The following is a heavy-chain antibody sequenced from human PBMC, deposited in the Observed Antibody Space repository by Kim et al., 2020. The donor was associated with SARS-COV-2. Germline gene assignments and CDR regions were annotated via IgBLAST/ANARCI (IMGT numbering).Heavy chain of an antibody. CDR2: ISHDGNNS. V-gene: IGHV3-30*03. CDR1: GFSFSSYG. CDR3: ARTGTRRPNYYYGMDV. J-gene: IGHJ6*02. D-gene: IGHD1-7*01. Sequence: GGSLRLSCAASGFSFSSYGMHWVRQAPGKGPEWVAVISHDGNNSYYADSVKGRFTISRDNSKNTLYLQLNSLRAEDTALYYCARTGTRRPNYYYGMDVWGQGTTVTVSS.